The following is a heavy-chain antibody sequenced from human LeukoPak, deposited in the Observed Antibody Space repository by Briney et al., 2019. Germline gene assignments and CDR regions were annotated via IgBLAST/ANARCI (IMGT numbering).Heavy chain of an antibody. CDR3: ARLNRIGGTYFFDY. CDR1: GFTFSDHY. D-gene: IGHD1-26*01. V-gene: IGHV3-72*01. J-gene: IGHJ4*02. Sequence: GGSLRFSCAAPGFTFSDHYTDWVRQAPGKGLEWGGRTRNKANSYSTAYAASVRDRFTISRDVSENSLYLQMSSLKTEDAAVYYCARLNRIGGTYFFDYWGQGTLVTVSS. CDR2: TRNKANSYST.